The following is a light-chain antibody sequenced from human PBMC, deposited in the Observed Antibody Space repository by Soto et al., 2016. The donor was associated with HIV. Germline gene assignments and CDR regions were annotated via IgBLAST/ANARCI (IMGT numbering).Light chain of an antibody. CDR3: QQNSRTPRT. V-gene: IGKV1-39*01. Sequence: DIQMTQSPSSLSLSIGDRVSITCRASQSISTYLHWYQQKPGRAPKLLIYDASSLQSGVPSRFSGRGSGTDSTLTISDLQHEDLATYYCQQNSRTPRTFGQGTKVEI. CDR2: DAS. CDR1: QSISTY. J-gene: IGKJ1*01.